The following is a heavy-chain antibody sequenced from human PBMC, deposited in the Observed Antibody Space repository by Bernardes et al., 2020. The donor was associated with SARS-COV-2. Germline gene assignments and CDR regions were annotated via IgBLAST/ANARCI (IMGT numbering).Heavy chain of an antibody. D-gene: IGHD1-26*01. J-gene: IGHJ5*02. V-gene: IGHV4-39*01. CDR2: IYYSGGT. CDR3: ARQVIVGLTGNWFDP. Sequence: LSLTCTVSGGSLSSSSYYWGWIRQPPGKGLEWIGSIYYSGGTYYNPSLRSRVTILVDTSKNQFSLKLNSVTAADTAVYYCARQVIVGLTGNWFDPWGQGTLVTVSS. CDR1: GGSLSSSSYY.